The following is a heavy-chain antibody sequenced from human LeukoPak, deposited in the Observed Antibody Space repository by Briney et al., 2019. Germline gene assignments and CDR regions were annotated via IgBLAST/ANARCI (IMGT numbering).Heavy chain of an antibody. CDR2: IKEDGSEK. Sequence: QSGGSLRLSCAASGFTFSSYSMHWVRQAPGKGLERVANIKEDGSEKYYVDSVKGRFTISRDNAKNSLYLQMNSLRAEDTAVYYCGRGGGMFDYWGQGTLVTVSS. V-gene: IGHV3-7*04. CDR3: GRGGGMFDY. CDR1: GFTFSSYS. J-gene: IGHJ4*02. D-gene: IGHD3-16*01.